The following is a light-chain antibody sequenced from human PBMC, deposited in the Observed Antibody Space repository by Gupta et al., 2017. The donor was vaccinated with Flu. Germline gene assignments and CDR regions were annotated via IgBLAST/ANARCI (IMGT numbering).Light chain of an antibody. CDR2: RNN. V-gene: IGLV1-47*01. J-gene: IGLJ3*02. CDR3: EAWEDSRSVPWV. CDR1: SSNIGSNY. Sequence: QSVLTQPPSASGTPGQRVTISCSGSSSNIGSNYVYCYQQLPGTAPKLLIYRNNQRHSGGPDRVSGSKSGTSAALAISGLRAEEEADYYCEAWEDSRSVPWVFGGGTKLTVL.